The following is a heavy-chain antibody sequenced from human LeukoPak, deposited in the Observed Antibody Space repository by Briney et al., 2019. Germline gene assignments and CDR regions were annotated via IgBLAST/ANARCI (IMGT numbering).Heavy chain of an antibody. J-gene: IGHJ5*02. Sequence: ASVKVSCKASGGTFSSYAISWVRQAPGQGLEWMGGIIPIFGTANYAQKFQGRVTITADESTSTAYMELSSLRSEDTAVYYCARVVPMITFGGVIVRIPGFDPWGQGTLVTVRS. CDR3: ARVVPMITFGGVIVRIPGFDP. D-gene: IGHD3-16*02. CDR2: IIPIFGTA. V-gene: IGHV1-69*13. CDR1: GGTFSSYA.